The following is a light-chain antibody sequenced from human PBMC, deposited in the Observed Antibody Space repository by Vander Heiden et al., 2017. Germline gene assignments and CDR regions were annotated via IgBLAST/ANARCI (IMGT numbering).Light chain of an antibody. Sequence: VLTQSPLFLPVTPGESASFSCRSSQSLLYRDGNNYLDWYLQKPGQSPQLLIYLGSTRASGVPERFTGSGSGTDFALKITRVEAEDVGIYYCMQPLQTPRTFGQGTKVEI. J-gene: IGKJ1*01. CDR1: QSLLYRDGNNY. V-gene: IGKV2-28*01. CDR2: LGS. CDR3: MQPLQTPRT.